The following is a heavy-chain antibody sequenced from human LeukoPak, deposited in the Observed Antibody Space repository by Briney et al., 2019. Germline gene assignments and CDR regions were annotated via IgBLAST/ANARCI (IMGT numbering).Heavy chain of an antibody. J-gene: IGHJ5*02. D-gene: IGHD3-10*01. CDR3: ARTSPLWFGDSGWFDP. CDR2: ISGSGGST. V-gene: IGHV3-23*01. CDR1: GFTFSTYG. Sequence: GGTLRLSCEASGFTFSTYGMSWVRQAPGKGLEWVSAISGSGGSTYYADSVKGRFTISGDNSKNTLYLQMNSLRAEDTAVYYCARTSPLWFGDSGWFDPWGQGTLVTVSS.